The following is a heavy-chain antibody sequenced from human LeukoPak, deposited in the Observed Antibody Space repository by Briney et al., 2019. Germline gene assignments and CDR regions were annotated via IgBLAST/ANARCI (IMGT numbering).Heavy chain of an antibody. V-gene: IGHV3-48*01. CDR1: GYSFSSHS. CDR3: ARVEKGFWSGFKMDV. D-gene: IGHD3-3*01. CDR2: ISSGGGII. J-gene: IGHJ6*04. Sequence: GGSLRLSCTGSGYSFSSHSMTWVRQAPGKGLEWISYISSGGGIIHFADSVKGRFTISRANDNNSLYLQMNRLTGEDTAVYFCARVEKGFWSGFKMDVWGMGTTVTVSS.